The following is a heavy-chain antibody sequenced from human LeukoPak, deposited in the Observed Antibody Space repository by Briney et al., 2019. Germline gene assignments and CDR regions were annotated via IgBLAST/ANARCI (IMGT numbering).Heavy chain of an antibody. Sequence: SATLSLTCAVYGGSFSPYYWSWIRQPPGKGLEWIGEINHSGSTNYNPSLKSRVTISVDTSKNQFSLRLSSVTAADTAVYYCARGGFYCGGDCYVDYWGQGTLVTVSS. CDR1: GGSFSPYY. CDR2: INHSGST. V-gene: IGHV4-34*01. J-gene: IGHJ4*02. D-gene: IGHD2-21*02. CDR3: ARGGFYCGGDCYVDY.